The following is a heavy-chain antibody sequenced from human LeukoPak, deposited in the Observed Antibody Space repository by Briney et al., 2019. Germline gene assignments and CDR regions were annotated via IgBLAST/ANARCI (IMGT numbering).Heavy chain of an antibody. CDR3: AKDANYYGSGSYCGH. D-gene: IGHD3-10*01. Sequence: KPGGSLRLSCAASGFTFSSYSMNWVRQAPGKGLEWVSSISSSSSYIYYADSVKGRFTISRDNAKNSLYLQMNSLRAEDTAVYYCAKDANYYGSGSYCGHWGQGTLVTVSS. CDR2: ISSSSSYI. V-gene: IGHV3-21*01. J-gene: IGHJ1*01. CDR1: GFTFSSYS.